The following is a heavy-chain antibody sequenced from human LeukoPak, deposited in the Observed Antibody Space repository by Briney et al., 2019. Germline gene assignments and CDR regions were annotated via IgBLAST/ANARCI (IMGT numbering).Heavy chain of an antibody. J-gene: IGHJ5*02. CDR2: IIPIFGTE. V-gene: IGHV1-69*05. Sequence: SVKVSCKGSGGTFSSYAISWVRQAPGQGLEWMGRIIPIFGTENYAQKFQGRVTITTDESTSTAYMELSSLRSEDTAVYYCATDSGSAPRDPWGQGTLVTVSS. D-gene: IGHD1-26*01. CDR1: GGTFSSYA. CDR3: ATDSGSAPRDP.